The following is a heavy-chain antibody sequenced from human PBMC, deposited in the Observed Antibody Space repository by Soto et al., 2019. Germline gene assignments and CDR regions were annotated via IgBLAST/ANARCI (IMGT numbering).Heavy chain of an antibody. J-gene: IGHJ5*02. V-gene: IGHV4-59*08. CDR2: IYYSGST. CDR3: ARLGAYYQSLDP. CDR1: GGSISSYY. Sequence: SETLSLTCTVSGGSISSYYWSWIRQPPGKGLEWIGYIYYSGSTNYKPSHKSQITKSVDTTKKQFSMKMSSVNASDTAVYYCARLGAYYQSLDPWGQGTVVT. D-gene: IGHD2-21*01.